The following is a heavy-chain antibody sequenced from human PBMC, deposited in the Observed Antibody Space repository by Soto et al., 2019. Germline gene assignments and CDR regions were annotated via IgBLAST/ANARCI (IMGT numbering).Heavy chain of an antibody. J-gene: IGHJ6*02. Sequence: GGSLRLSCAASGFTFSSYAMSWVRQAPGKGLEWVSAISGSGGSTYYADSVKGRLTISRDNSKNTLYLQMNSLRAEDTAVYYCAYGSGSLRLYYGMDVWGQGTTVTVSS. V-gene: IGHV3-23*01. CDR1: GFTFSSYA. D-gene: IGHD3-10*01. CDR2: ISGSGGST. CDR3: AYGSGSLRLYYGMDV.